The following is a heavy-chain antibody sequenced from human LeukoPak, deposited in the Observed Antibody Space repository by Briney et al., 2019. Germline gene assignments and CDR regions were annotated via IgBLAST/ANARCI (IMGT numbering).Heavy chain of an antibody. CDR2: LYYNGRT. CDR1: GGAISSSSYY. D-gene: IGHD3-3*01. Sequence: SETLSLTCTVSGGAISSSSYYWGWIRQSPGEGLEWIGSLYYNGRTYYNPSLKSRVTMSVDTSKNQFSLKLTSVTAADTATYYCTRTPPATHYDFWSGSYTGWFDPWGQGTLVTVSS. CDR3: TRTPPATHYDFWSGSYTGWFDP. V-gene: IGHV4-39*01. J-gene: IGHJ5*02.